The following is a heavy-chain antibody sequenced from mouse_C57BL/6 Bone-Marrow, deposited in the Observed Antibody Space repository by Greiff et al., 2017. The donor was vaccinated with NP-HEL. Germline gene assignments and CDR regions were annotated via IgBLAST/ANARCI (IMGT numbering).Heavy chain of an antibody. J-gene: IGHJ2*01. CDR1: GFTFSSYT. Sequence: EVKVVESGGGLVKPGGSLKLSCAASGFTFSSYTMSWVRQTPEKRLEWVATISGGGGNTYYPDSVKGRFTISRDNAKNTLYLQMSSLRSEDTALYYCARPPFFGDYYFDYWGQGTTLTVSS. CDR2: ISGGGGNT. D-gene: IGHD3-1*01. CDR3: ARPPFFGDYYFDY. V-gene: IGHV5-9*01.